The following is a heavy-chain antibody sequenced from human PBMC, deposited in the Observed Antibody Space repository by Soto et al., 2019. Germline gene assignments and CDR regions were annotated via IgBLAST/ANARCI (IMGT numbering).Heavy chain of an antibody. CDR2: IIPIIGII. Sequence: QVQLVQSGAEVKKPGSSVKVSCKASGGTFSTYTITWVRQAPGQGLEWMGRIIPIIGIINYAQKFQGRVTITADKFTGTAYMELTRLRSDDTAVYYWAGDPSSHYKDSHAYSYPWGQGTLVTVSS. CDR3: AGDPSSHYKDSHAYSYP. V-gene: IGHV1-69*08. D-gene: IGHD3-22*01. J-gene: IGHJ5*02. CDR1: GGTFSTYT.